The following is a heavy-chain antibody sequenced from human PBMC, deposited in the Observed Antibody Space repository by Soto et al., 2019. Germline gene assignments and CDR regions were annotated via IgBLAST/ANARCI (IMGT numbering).Heavy chain of an antibody. CDR3: ARAPMVVTRSYFDY. Sequence: PXETLSLTCTVAGCSLSNFYWSWIRQPPGKGLEWIGYIYYSGNTNYNPSLKSRVSISVDTSKNQFSLKLTSVTAADTAVYYCARAPMVVTRSYFDYWRQGTPVTVSS. CDR1: GCSLSNFY. D-gene: IGHD2-15*01. V-gene: IGHV4-59*01. J-gene: IGHJ4*02. CDR2: IYYSGNT.